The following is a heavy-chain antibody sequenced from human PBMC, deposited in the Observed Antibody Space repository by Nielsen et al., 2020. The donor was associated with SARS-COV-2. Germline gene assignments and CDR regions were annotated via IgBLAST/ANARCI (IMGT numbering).Heavy chain of an antibody. Sequence: SVKVSCKASGYSFTNNYMHWVRQAPGQGLEWMGIITPIAGTTTYARKFQGRVTMTRDTSTSTVYMELSSLRTEDTAVYFCAREWDDYDSSAYDYWGQGTLVTVSS. CDR1: GYSFTNNY. D-gene: IGHD3-22*01. CDR3: AREWDDYDSSAYDY. J-gene: IGHJ4*02. V-gene: IGHV1-46*01. CDR2: ITPIAGTT.